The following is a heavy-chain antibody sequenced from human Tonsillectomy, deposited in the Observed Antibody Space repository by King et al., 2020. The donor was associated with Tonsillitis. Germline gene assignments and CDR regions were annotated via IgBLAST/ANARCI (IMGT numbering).Heavy chain of an antibody. D-gene: IGHD1-26*01. CDR1: GFTFDGYA. CDR2: ISWNSNTI. V-gene: IGHV3-9*01. Sequence: VQLVESGGGLVQPGGSLRLSCAASGFTFDGYAMHWVRQVPGKGLEWVSAISWNSNTIGYADYVKGRFTISRDNAKNSLYLQMNSLRADDTALYYCAKGLRGAPDAFGLWGRGTTVTVSS. J-gene: IGHJ3*01. CDR3: AKGLRGAPDAFGL.